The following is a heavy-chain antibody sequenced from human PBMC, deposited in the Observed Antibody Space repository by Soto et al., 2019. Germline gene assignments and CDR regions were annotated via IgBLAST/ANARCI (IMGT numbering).Heavy chain of an antibody. Sequence: ASVKVSCKASGYTFTSYYMHWVRQAPGQGLEWMGIINPGGGSTSYAQKFQGRVTMTRDTSTSTVYMELSSLRSEDTAVYYCARDPRVPDAFDIWGQGTMVTVSS. J-gene: IGHJ3*02. V-gene: IGHV1-46*03. CDR3: ARDPRVPDAFDI. CDR2: INPGGGST. CDR1: GYTFTSYY. D-gene: IGHD1-1*01.